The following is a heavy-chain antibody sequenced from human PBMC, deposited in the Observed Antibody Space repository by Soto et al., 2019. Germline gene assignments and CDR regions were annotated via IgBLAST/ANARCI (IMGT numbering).Heavy chain of an antibody. J-gene: IGHJ4*02. CDR2: IDPSDSYT. Sequence: PGESLKISCKGSGYSFTSYWISWVRQMPGKGLEWMGRIDPSDSYTNYSPSFQGHVTISADKSISTAYLQWSSLKASDTAMYYCASYGDSSGYPIDYWGQGTLVTVSS. D-gene: IGHD3-22*01. V-gene: IGHV5-10-1*01. CDR3: ASYGDSSGYPIDY. CDR1: GYSFTSYW.